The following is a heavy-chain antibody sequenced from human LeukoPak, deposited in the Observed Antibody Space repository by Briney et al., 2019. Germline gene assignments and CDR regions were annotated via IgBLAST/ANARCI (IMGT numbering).Heavy chain of an antibody. Sequence: PGGSLRLSCAASGFTFSDYYMSWVRQAPGKGLEWVSYISSSGSTIYYADSVKGRFTISRDKGKNSLYLQMNSLRAEDTAVYYCARDKSSSWGYYYYGMDVWGQGTTVTVSS. D-gene: IGHD6-13*01. CDR1: GFTFSDYY. V-gene: IGHV3-11*01. CDR3: ARDKSSSWGYYYYGMDV. J-gene: IGHJ6*02. CDR2: ISSSGSTI.